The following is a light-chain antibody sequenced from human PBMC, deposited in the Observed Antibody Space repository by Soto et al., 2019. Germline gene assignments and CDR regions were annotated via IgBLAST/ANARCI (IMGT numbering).Light chain of an antibody. CDR3: QQYHSYSPHT. J-gene: IGKJ2*01. CDR2: DAS. V-gene: IGKV1-5*01. CDR1: QNIYRW. Sequence: DIQMTQSPSTLSASVGDRVTITCRASQNIYRWLAWYQQKPGKVPKLLIYDASTLQGGVPSRFGGSVSGTEFTLTITSLQPDDFATYYCQQYHSYSPHTFGQGTNLESK.